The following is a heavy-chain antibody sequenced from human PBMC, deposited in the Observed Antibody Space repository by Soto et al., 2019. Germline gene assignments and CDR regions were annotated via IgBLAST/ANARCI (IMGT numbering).Heavy chain of an antibody. D-gene: IGHD2-2*01. J-gene: IGHJ4*02. CDR2: IYFGGTT. Sequence: PSETLSLTCSVSGASISSNFWSWVRQPPGKGLEWIGHIYFGGTTNYNPSLKGRVTISLDKSQNQLSLTLTSVTAADTAVYYCARTPYFSSTFDYWGQGTLVTVSS. CDR1: GASISSNF. V-gene: IGHV4-59*12. CDR3: ARTPYFSSTFDY.